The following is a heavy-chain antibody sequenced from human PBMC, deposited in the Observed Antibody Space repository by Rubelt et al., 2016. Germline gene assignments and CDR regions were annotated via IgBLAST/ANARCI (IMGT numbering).Heavy chain of an antibody. CDR3: AKALFGVVPHFYFDY. Sequence: PGKGLEWVSGLSGSGGSTYYADSVKGRFTISRDNSKNTLYLQMNSLRAEDTALYYCAKALFGVVPHFYFDYWGQGTVVTVSS. V-gene: IGHV3-23*01. CDR2: LSGSGGST. D-gene: IGHD3-3*01. J-gene: IGHJ4*02.